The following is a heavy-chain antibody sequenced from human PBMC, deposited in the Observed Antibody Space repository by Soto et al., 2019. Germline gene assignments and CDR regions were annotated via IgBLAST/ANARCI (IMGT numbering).Heavy chain of an antibody. CDR3: ARFFGSGFDY. CDR1: GFTFSTDS. Sequence: GGSLRLSCVASGFTFSTDSMNWARQAPGKGLEWAAHISTSGATRYYADSVKGRFTISRDNAKTSLYLQMDSLRNEDTAVYYCARFFGSGFDYWGQGTLVTVSS. J-gene: IGHJ4*02. CDR2: ISTSGATR. V-gene: IGHV3-48*02. D-gene: IGHD6-19*01.